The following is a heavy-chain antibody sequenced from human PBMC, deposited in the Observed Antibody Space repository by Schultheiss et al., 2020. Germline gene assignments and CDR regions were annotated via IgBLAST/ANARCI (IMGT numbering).Heavy chain of an antibody. CDR1: GFTFSNAW. D-gene: IGHD2-2*01. V-gene: IGHV3-15*07. CDR3: ARTTTGEKRYQLLSWFDP. Sequence: GGSLRLSCAASGFTFSNAWMNWVRQAPGKGLEWVGRIKSKTDGGTTDYAAPVKGRFTISRDDSKNTLYLQMNSLKTEDTAVYYCARTTTGEKRYQLLSWFDPWGQGTMVTVSS. CDR2: IKSKTDGGTT. J-gene: IGHJ5*02.